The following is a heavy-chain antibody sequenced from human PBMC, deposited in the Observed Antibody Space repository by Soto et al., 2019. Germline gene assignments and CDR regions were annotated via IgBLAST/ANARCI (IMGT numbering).Heavy chain of an antibody. V-gene: IGHV4-34*01. J-gene: IGHJ6*03. CDR2: INHSGSV. Sequence: SETLSLTCAVYGGCFSGYYWSWILQPPGKGLEWIGEINHSGSVNYNPSLRSRITISIDKSNNQFSLNLSSVTAADTAVYYCARGSFVTHYYYYHTDVWGKGTPVTVSS. D-gene: IGHD2-21*02. CDR3: ARGSFVTHYYYYHTDV. CDR1: GGCFSGYY.